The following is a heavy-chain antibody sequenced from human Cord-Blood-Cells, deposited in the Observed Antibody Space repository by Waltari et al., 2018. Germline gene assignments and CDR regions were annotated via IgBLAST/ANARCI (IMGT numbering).Heavy chain of an antibody. CDR3: ARGGDIVVVPAAIYYYYMDV. V-gene: IGHV4-34*01. CDR1: GGSFSGYY. Sequence: QVQLQQWGAGLLKPSETLSLTCAVYGGSFSGYYWSWIRQPPGKGLEWIGEINHSGRTNYHPSLKSRVTISVDTSKNQFSLKLSSVTAADTAVYYCARGGDIVVVPAAIYYYYMDVWGKGTTVTVSS. D-gene: IGHD2-2*02. J-gene: IGHJ6*03. CDR2: INHSGRT.